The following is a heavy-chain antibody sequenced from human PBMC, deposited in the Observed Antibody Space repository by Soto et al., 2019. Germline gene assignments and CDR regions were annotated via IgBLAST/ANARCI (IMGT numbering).Heavy chain of an antibody. Sequence: PSETLSLTCAVYGESFSGYYWSWVRQPPGKGLEWIGEINDRGRPNYNPSPKSRVTLSIDTSNNQVSLRLNSVTAADTAVYYCARQMGNYEFWSGKPYSYYYAMDVWGQGTTVTVSS. CDR2: INDRGRP. CDR3: ARQMGNYEFWSGKPYSYYYAMDV. CDR1: GESFSGYY. V-gene: IGHV4-34*01. D-gene: IGHD3-3*01. J-gene: IGHJ6*02.